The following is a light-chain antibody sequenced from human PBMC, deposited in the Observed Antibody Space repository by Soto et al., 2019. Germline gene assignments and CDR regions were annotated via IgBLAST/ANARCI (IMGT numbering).Light chain of an antibody. CDR3: CSYATNRILI. Sequence: QSALTQPAAVSESPGQSITISCTGTSNDLGSYDLVSWYQQHPGKTPKLIIYEATKRPSGVSNRLSGSKSGKTASLTISGLQTEDEADYYCCSYATNRILIFGGGTKVTVL. V-gene: IGLV2-23*01. CDR2: EAT. CDR1: SNDLGSYDL. J-gene: IGLJ2*01.